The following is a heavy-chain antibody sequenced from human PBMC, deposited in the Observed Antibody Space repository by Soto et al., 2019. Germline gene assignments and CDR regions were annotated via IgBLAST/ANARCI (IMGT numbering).Heavy chain of an antibody. J-gene: IGHJ4*02. Sequence: VQLLESGGGVVQPGGSLRLSCAASGFTFSNFAMSWVRQAPGKGLEWVAPISGDGNDKYYPDSVKGRFTISRDNFNNTLYLQLNSLRAEDTAVYYCVQEASTAHECLDSWGQGTLVTVSS. D-gene: IGHD2-2*01. CDR2: ISGDGNDK. CDR1: GFTFSNFA. V-gene: IGHV3-30*18. CDR3: VQEASTAHECLDS.